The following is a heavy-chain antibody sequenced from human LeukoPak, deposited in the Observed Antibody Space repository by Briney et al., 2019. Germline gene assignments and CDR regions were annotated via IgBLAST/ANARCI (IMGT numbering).Heavy chain of an antibody. CDR1: GVTVRMAW. J-gene: IGHJ4*02. CDR3: GDLGDYRVR. Sequence: QPGGSHRLFCAASGVTVRMAWMSWVRQAPGKGLEWVGRIKSKTDGRTTEYAAPVKGRFTSARDDSKRTVDLQMNSLKLEDTAVYFCGDLGDYRVRWGQGTLVTVSS. V-gene: IGHV3-15*01. D-gene: IGHD4-17*01. CDR2: IKSKTDGRTT.